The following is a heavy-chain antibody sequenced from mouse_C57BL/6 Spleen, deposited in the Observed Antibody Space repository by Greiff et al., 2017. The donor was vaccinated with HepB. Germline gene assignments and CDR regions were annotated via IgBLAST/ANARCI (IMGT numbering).Heavy chain of an antibody. CDR2: INPSSGYT. Sequence: VQLVESGAELAKPGASVKLSCKASGYTFTSYWMHWVKQRPGQGLEWIGYINPSSGYTKYNQKFKDKATLTADKSSSTAYMQLSSLTYEDSAVYYCARWGYGNYEGLDYWGQGTTLTVSS. CDR3: ARWGYGNYEGLDY. J-gene: IGHJ2*01. V-gene: IGHV1-7*01. D-gene: IGHD2-10*02. CDR1: GYTFTSYW.